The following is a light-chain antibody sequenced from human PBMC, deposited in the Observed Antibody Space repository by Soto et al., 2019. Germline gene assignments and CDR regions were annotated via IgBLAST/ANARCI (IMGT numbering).Light chain of an antibody. J-gene: IGLJ1*01. CDR3: SSYTSSSTLGV. Sequence: QSVLTQPASVSGSPGQSITISCTGTSRDVGGYNYVSSYQQHPGKAPKLMIYDVSNRPSRVSNRFSDSKSGNTASLTISGLQAEDEADYYCSSYTSSSTLGVFGTRTKVTVL. CDR1: SRDVGGYNY. CDR2: DVS. V-gene: IGLV2-14*01.